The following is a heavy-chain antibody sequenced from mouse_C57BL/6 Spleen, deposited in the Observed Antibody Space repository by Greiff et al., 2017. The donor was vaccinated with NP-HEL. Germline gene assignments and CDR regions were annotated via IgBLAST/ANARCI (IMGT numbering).Heavy chain of an antibody. D-gene: IGHD1-1*01. CDR2: IYPGSGST. Sequence: VQLQQSGAELVKPGASVKMSCKASGYTFTSYWITWVKQRPGQGLEWIGDIYPGSGSTNYNEKFKSKATLTVDTSSSTAYMQLSSLTSEDSAVYYCARAYRSSYYYYAMDYWGQGTSVTVSS. J-gene: IGHJ4*01. V-gene: IGHV1-55*01. CDR3: ARAYRSSYYYYAMDY. CDR1: GYTFTSYW.